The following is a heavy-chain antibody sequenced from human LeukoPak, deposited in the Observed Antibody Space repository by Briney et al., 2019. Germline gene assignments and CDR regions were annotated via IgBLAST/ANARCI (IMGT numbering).Heavy chain of an antibody. CDR1: GDSISSTKW. CDR3: AKSKGYGLVDI. J-gene: IGHJ3*02. V-gene: IGHV4-4*02. D-gene: IGHD3-10*01. CDR2: THHIGST. Sequence: SETLSLTCAVSGDSISSTKWWRWVRQPPGKGLGWIGETHHIGSTNYNPSLKSRVTISVDKSKTQFSLKLSSVTAADTAVYYCAKSKGYGLVDIWGQGTMVTASS.